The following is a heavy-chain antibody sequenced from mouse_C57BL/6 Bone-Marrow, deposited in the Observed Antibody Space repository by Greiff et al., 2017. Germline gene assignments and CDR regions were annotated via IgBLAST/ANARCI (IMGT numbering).Heavy chain of an antibody. CDR3: ARGITTAFYARGY. Sequence: SGAELARPGASVKLSCKASGYTFTSSGISWVKQRTGQGLEWIGEIYPRSGNTYYNEKFKGKATLTVDTSSSTAYMELHSLTSEDSAVYVCARGITTAFYARGYWGQGTSATVSS. D-gene: IGHD1-2*01. V-gene: IGHV1-81*01. CDR2: IYPRSGNT. CDR1: GYTFTSSG. J-gene: IGHJ4*01.